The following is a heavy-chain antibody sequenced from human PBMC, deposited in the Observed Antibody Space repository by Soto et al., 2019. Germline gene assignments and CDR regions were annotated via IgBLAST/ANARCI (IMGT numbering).Heavy chain of an antibody. CDR2: INHSGST. V-gene: IGHV4-34*01. Sequence: PSETLSLTCAVYGGSFSGYYWSWIRQPPGKGLEWIGEINHSGSTNYNPSLKSRVTISVDTSKNQFSLKLSSVTAADTAVYYCASGWFGELLPTSYYYYGMDVRGQGTTVTVSS. J-gene: IGHJ6*02. CDR3: ASGWFGELLPTSYYYYGMDV. CDR1: GGSFSGYY. D-gene: IGHD3-10*01.